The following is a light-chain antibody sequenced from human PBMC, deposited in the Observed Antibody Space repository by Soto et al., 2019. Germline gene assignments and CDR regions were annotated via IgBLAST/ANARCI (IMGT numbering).Light chain of an antibody. Sequence: DIQMTQSPSTLSASVGDRVTITCRASQSIGTSLAWYPQRPGKAPKLLIYLASNLEVGVPSRFSGSGSGTEFTLAISSLQPDDFATYYCQQHGSYPRTLGQGTKGEI. CDR2: LAS. J-gene: IGKJ1*01. CDR1: QSIGTS. CDR3: QQHGSYPRT. V-gene: IGKV1-5*03.